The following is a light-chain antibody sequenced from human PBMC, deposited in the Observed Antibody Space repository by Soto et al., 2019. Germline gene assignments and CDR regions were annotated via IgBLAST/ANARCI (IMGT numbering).Light chain of an antibody. V-gene: IGLV2-14*01. J-gene: IGLJ1*01. CDR2: AVS. CDR3: SSYTTAFFYV. Sequence: QSVLTQPASVSGSPGQSITISCTGTSSDVGGYNYVSWYQQPPGKAPKLIIYAVSNRPSGVSNRFSGSKSGNTASLTITGLQADDEGDYYCSSYTTAFFYVFGTGTKV. CDR1: SSDVGGYNY.